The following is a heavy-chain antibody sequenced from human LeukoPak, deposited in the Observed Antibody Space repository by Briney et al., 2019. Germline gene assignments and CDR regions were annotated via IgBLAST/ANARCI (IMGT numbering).Heavy chain of an antibody. CDR2: IKQDGSEK. CDR3: AKEYGDYVVYYYSMDV. Sequence: GGSLRLSCAASGFTFSSYWMSWVRQAPGKGLEWVANIKQDGSEKYYVDSVKGRFTISRDNAKNSLYLQMNSLRAEDTAVYYCAKEYGDYVVYYYSMDVWGKGTTVTVSS. V-gene: IGHV3-7*04. D-gene: IGHD4-17*01. CDR1: GFTFSSYW. J-gene: IGHJ6*03.